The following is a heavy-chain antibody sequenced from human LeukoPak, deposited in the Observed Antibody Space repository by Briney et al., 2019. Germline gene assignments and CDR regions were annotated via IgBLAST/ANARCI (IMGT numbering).Heavy chain of an antibody. J-gene: IGHJ6*02. CDR1: GYTFTGYY. Sequence: ASVKVSCKASGYTFTGYYMHWVRQAPGQGLEWMGWISAYNGNTNYAQKLQGRVTMTTDTSTSTAYMELRSLRSDDTAVYYCARGTMVRGVIIDYYYYGMDVWGQGTTVTVSS. CDR2: ISAYNGNT. CDR3: ARGTMVRGVIIDYYYYGMDV. V-gene: IGHV1-18*04. D-gene: IGHD3-10*01.